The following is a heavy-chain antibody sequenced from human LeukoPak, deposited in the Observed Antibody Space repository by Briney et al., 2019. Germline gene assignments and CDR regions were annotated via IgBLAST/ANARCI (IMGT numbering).Heavy chain of an antibody. CDR1: GASVSSYY. V-gene: IGHV4-59*08. CDR2: IFYTGST. Sequence: SETLSLTCTVSGASVSSYYWSWIRQPPGKGLEWIGYIFYTGSTNYNPSLKSRVTISVDTSKNHFSLKLSSVTAADTAIYYCARHIPRTSGVGGWFDPWGQGTLVTVSS. D-gene: IGHD3-10*01. J-gene: IGHJ5*02. CDR3: ARHIPRTSGVGGWFDP.